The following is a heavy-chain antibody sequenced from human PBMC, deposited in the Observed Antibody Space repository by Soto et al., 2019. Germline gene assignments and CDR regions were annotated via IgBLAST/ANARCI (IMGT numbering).Heavy chain of an antibody. CDR3: ASRYGDYRLTWFDP. J-gene: IGHJ5*02. D-gene: IGHD4-17*01. Sequence: QVQLQESGPGLVKPSQTLSLTCTVSGGSISSGDYYWSWIRQPPGKGLEWIGYIYYSGSTYYNPSLKVRVTISVDTSKNQLALKLSSVTHADTAVYYWASRYGDYRLTWFDPWGQGTLVTVSS. CDR1: GGSISSGDYY. CDR2: IYYSGST. V-gene: IGHV4-30-4*01.